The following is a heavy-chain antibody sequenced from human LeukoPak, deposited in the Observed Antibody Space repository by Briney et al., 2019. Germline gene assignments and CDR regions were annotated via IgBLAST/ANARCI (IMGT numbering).Heavy chain of an antibody. Sequence: GGSLRLSCAASGFTFSSYSMNWVRQAPGKGLEWVSSISSSSSYIYYADSVKGRFPISRDNAKTSLYLQMNGLRAEDTAVYYCGRDRGGIAAAGTFHLVYYFDYWGQGTLVTVSS. CDR2: ISSSSSYI. V-gene: IGHV3-21*01. J-gene: IGHJ4*02. D-gene: IGHD6-13*01. CDR3: GRDRGGIAAAGTFHLVYYFDY. CDR1: GFTFSSYS.